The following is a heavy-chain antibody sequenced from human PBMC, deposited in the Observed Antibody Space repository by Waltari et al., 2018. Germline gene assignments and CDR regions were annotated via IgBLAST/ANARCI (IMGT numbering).Heavy chain of an antibody. CDR3: AKDSPVATI. J-gene: IGHJ4*02. CDR2: SSGNGVDI. V-gene: IGHV3-23*01. Sequence: EVQLLESGGDLVQPGGSPRLSCAASGFTFSSYSIRWVRQAPGKGLEWVFSSSGNGVDIYYRDSVKGRFTISRDNSENMLFLQMNSLRADDTAIYYCAKDSPVATIWGQGTLVTVSS. D-gene: IGHD5-12*01. CDR1: GFTFSSYS.